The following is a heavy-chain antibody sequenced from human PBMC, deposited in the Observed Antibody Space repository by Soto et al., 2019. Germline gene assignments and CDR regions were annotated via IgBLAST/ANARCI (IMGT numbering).Heavy chain of an antibody. CDR1: GGSISSYY. D-gene: IGHD2-2*01. CDR3: ARAFGSTMPSLY. Sequence: SETLSLTCTVSGGSISSYYWNWIRQSPGKGLEWIGYIYYTGSTNYNPSLKSRVTISVDTSNNQFSLRLSSVTAADTAVYYCARAFGSTMPSLYWGQGTLVTVSS. V-gene: IGHV4-59*01. J-gene: IGHJ4*02. CDR2: IYYTGST.